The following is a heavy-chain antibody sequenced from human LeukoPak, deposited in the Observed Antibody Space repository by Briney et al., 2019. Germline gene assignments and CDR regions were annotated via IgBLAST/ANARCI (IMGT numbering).Heavy chain of an antibody. J-gene: IGHJ4*02. CDR1: GYTFTSYG. Sequence: ASVKVSCKASGYTFTSYGISWVRQAPGQGLEWMGWISAYNGNTNYAQKLQGRVTMTTDTSTSTAYLELRSLRSDDTAVYYCARDPFNYDDVWGSYRHRYQFDYWGQGTLVTVSS. CDR3: ARDPFNYDDVWGSYRHRYQFDY. V-gene: IGHV1-18*01. D-gene: IGHD3-16*02. CDR2: ISAYNGNT.